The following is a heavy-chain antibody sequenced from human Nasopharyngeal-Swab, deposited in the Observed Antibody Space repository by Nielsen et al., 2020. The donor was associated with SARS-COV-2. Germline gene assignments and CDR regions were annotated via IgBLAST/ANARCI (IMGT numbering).Heavy chain of an antibody. D-gene: IGHD1-1*01. V-gene: IGHV7-4-1*02. CDR2: ISTKTGAP. J-gene: IGHJ4*02. CDR1: GYTFTSNV. CDR3: ARENQEYANIWIDY. Sequence: ASVKVSCKASGYTFTSNVLNWVRQAPGQGPEYIGWISTKTGAPTYAQAFTGRFVISLETSVSKTYLQISSLKADDTAVYYCARENQEYANIWIDYWGQGTQVTVSS.